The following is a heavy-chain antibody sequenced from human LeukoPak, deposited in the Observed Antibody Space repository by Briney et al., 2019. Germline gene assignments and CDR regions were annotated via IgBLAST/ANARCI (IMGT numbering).Heavy chain of an antibody. CDR1: GGTFSSYA. J-gene: IGHJ5*02. D-gene: IGHD3-10*01. Sequence: SVKVSCKASGGTFSSYAISWVRQAPGQGLEWMGRIIPILGIANYAQKFQGRVTITADKSTSTAYMELSSLRSEDTAVYYCARVVLYNWFDPWGQGTLVTVS. CDR3: ARVVLYNWFDP. CDR2: IIPILGIA. V-gene: IGHV1-69*04.